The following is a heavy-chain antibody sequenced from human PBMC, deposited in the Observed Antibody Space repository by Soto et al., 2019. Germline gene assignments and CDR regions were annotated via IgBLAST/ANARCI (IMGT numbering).Heavy chain of an antibody. V-gene: IGHV3-23*01. J-gene: IGHJ3*02. CDR3: AKDLADFTMTPGAFDI. CDR2: ISGSGGST. D-gene: IGHD3-22*01. Sequence: PGGSLSLSSAASGFTFSIYAMSWVRQAPGKGLEWVSAISGSGGSTYYADSVKGRFTISRDNSKNTLYLQMNSLRAEDTAVYYCAKDLADFTMTPGAFDIWGQGTMVTVSS. CDR1: GFTFSIYA.